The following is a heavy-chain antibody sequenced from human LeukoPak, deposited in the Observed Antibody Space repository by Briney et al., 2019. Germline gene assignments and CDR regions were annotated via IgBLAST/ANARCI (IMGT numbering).Heavy chain of an antibody. CDR2: ISWNSGSI. CDR1: GFTFDDYA. D-gene: IGHD3-10*01. J-gene: IGHJ4*02. V-gene: IGHV3-9*01. Sequence: GRSLRLSCAASGFTFDDYAMHWVRQAPGKGLEWVSGISWNSGSIGYADSVKGRFTISRDNAKNSLYLQMNSLRAEDTALYYCAKDARGYYGSGSFDYWGQGTLVTVSS. CDR3: AKDARGYYGSGSFDY.